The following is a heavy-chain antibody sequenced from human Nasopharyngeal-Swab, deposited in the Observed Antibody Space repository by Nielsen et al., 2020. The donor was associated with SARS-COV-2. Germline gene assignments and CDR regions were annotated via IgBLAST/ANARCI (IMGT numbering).Heavy chain of an antibody. J-gene: IGHJ4*02. Sequence: GGSLRLSCAASGFTFSSYWMHWVRQAPGKGLVWVSRINSDGSSTSYADSVKGRFTISRDNAKNTLYLQMNSLRAEDTALYYCAKLPHGTYYDYFDYWGQGTPVTVSS. CDR2: INSDGSST. V-gene: IGHV3-74*01. CDR1: GFTFSSYW. CDR3: AKLPHGTYYDYFDY. D-gene: IGHD1-26*01.